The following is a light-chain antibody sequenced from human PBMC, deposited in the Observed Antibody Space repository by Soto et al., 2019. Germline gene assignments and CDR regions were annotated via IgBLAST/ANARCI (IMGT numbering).Light chain of an antibody. J-gene: IGKJ1*01. Sequence: DIQMTQSPSSLSAAVGDRVTITCQASQDSSNYFNWYQQKPGKAPKLLIYDASNLETGVPSRFSGSGSGTDFTFTISSLQPEDIATYYCQQYDWTFGQGTKVEIK. CDR3: QQYDWT. CDR1: QDSSNY. CDR2: DAS. V-gene: IGKV1-33*01.